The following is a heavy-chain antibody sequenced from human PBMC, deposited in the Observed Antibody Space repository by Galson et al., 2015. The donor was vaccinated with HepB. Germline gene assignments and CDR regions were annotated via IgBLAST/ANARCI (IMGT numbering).Heavy chain of an antibody. CDR3: ARVGVFGPREGYYYYGMDV. J-gene: IGHJ6*02. CDR1: GYTFTSYA. D-gene: IGHD3-10*02. V-gene: IGHV1-3*01. Sequence: SVKVSCKASGYTFTSYAMHWVRQAPGQRLEWMGWINAGNGDTKYSQKFQGRVTITRDTSASTAYMELSSLRSEDTAVYYCARVGVFGPREGYYYYGMDVWGQGTTVTVSS. CDR2: INAGNGDT.